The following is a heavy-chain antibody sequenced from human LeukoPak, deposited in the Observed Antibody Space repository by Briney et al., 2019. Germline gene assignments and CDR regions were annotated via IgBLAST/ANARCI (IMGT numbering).Heavy chain of an antibody. Sequence: SEALSLTCAITGDSVPSNTSAWTWIRHSPAGGREWLGRTYYSSRWYNDYALSVKSRITINPDTSKNQFSLQLNSVTPEDTAVYYCTRGYYIWDFWGQGTLVTVSS. V-gene: IGHV6-1*01. J-gene: IGHJ4*02. CDR2: TYYSSRWYN. CDR1: GDSVPSNTSA. CDR3: TRGYYIWDF. D-gene: IGHD3-16*01.